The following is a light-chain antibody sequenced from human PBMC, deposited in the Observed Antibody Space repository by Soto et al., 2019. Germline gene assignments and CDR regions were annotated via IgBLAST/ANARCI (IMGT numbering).Light chain of an antibody. CDR1: QSVSNF. CDR2: GAS. J-gene: IGKJ3*01. Sequence: EIVMTQSPATLSVSPGERATLSCRASQSVSNFLAWYQQKPGQAPRLLIYGASTRATGIPARFSGSGSGTEFTLTINSLQSKDFAVYYCQQYNNWPPITFGPGTKVDIK. CDR3: QQYNNWPPIT. V-gene: IGKV3-15*01.